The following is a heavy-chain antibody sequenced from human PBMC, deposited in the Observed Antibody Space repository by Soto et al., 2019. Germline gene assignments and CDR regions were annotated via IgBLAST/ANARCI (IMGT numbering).Heavy chain of an antibody. CDR3: AREGNLGRWIQPLES. D-gene: IGHD2-2*03. J-gene: IGHJ4*02. Sequence: SDTLSLSCTFCGDSISSYSWRLIRHPPGKGLEWIGNIHYNGNTKYSPSLKSRVTMSVDTSKNHFSLKLISVTTADTAVYFCAREGNLGRWIQPLESWGQGTLVTVSS. V-gene: IGHV4-59*01. CDR1: GDSISSYS. CDR2: IHYNGNT.